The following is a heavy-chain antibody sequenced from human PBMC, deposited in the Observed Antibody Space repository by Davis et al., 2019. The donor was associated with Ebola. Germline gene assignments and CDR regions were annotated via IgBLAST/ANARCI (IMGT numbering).Heavy chain of an antibody. J-gene: IGHJ4*02. D-gene: IGHD3/OR15-3a*01. CDR2: TYYDRSKWYN. V-gene: IGHV6-1*01. CDR1: GDSVTGNNGA. Sequence: HSQTLSLTCDISGDSVTGNNGAWNWIRQSPSRGLEWLGRTYYDRSKWYNDYAVSVKSRITINPDTSKNQFSLHLNSVTPGDTAVYYCARGWLRTGFDYWGQGTLVTVSS. CDR3: ARGWLRTGFDY.